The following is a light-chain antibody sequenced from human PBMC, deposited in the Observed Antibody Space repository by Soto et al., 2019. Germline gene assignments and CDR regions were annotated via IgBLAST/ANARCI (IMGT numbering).Light chain of an antibody. CDR3: QQYYSIPCT. CDR1: QSVLYSSNNKNY. J-gene: IGKJ3*01. V-gene: IGKV4-1*01. Sequence: DIVMTQSPDSLAVSLGERATINCKSSQSVLYSSNNKNYLAWYQQKPGQPPKLLISWASTRESGVPDRFSGSGSGTDFTLTISSLQAEDVAIYYCQQYYSIPCTFGPGTKVDIK. CDR2: WAS.